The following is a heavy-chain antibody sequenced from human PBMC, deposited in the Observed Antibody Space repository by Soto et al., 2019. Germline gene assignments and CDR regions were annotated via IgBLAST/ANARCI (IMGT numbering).Heavy chain of an antibody. D-gene: IGHD6-13*01. V-gene: IGHV4-39*01. J-gene: IGHJ4*02. CDR3: ASLKTGYSSSWFDRESYYFDY. Sequence: QLQLQESGPGLVKPSETLSLTCTVSGGSISSSSYYWGWIRQPPGKGLEWIGSIYYSGSTYYNPSLKSRVTISVDTSKNQFSLKLSSVTAADTAVYYCASLKTGYSSSWFDRESYYFDYWGQGTLVTVSS. CDR2: IYYSGST. CDR1: GGSISSSSYY.